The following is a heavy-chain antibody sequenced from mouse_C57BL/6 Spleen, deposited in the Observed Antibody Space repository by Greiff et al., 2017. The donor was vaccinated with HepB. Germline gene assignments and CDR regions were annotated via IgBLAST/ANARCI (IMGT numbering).Heavy chain of an antibody. CDR2: ISSGSSTI. CDR1: GFTFSDYG. CDR3: AKTGVYAMDY. V-gene: IGHV5-17*01. J-gene: IGHJ4*01. D-gene: IGHD4-1*01. Sequence: EVQRVESGGGLVKPGGSLKLSCAASGFTFSDYGMHWVRQAPEKGLEWVAYISSGSSTIYYADTVKGRFTISRDNAKNTLFLQMTSLRSEDTAMYYCAKTGVYAMDYWGQGTSVTVSS.